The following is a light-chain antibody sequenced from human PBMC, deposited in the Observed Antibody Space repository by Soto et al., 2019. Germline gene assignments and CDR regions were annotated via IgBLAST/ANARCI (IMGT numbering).Light chain of an antibody. CDR3: CSYAGRYTYV. J-gene: IGLJ1*01. V-gene: IGLV2-11*01. CDR2: DVS. Sequence: QSALTQPRSVSGSPGQSVTISCTGTSSDVGGYNYVSWYQQHPGKAPKVMIYDVSKRPSGVPDRFSGSKSGNTASLTISGLQTDDEADYYCCSYAGRYTYVFGSGTKLTVL. CDR1: SSDVGGYNY.